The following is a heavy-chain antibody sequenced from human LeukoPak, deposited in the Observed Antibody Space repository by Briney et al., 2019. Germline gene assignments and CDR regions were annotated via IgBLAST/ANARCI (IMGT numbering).Heavy chain of an antibody. D-gene: IGHD4-17*01. J-gene: IGHJ4*02. V-gene: IGHV1-2*02. CDR3: ARQATVRHPDY. CDR1: GYSFNGYY. CDR2: INPDTGGT. Sequence: GASVKVSCKASGYSFNGYYLHWLRQAPGQAFEWMGWINPDTGGTNYAQKFQGRVTMTRDTSISTAYMELSRLRSDDTAVYYCARQATVRHPDYWGQGTLVTVSS.